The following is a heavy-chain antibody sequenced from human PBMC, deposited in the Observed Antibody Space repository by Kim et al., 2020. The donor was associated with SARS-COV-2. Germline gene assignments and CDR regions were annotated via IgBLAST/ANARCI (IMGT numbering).Heavy chain of an antibody. CDR3: AKVRLEWFGEISFDD. Sequence: ASVKVSCKASDYPFTSYGISWLRQAPGQGLEWMGWINPYNGNTRSAQTLQGRVTMTTDTSTRVAYMELRSLRSDDTAMYYCAKVRLEWFGEISFDDWGQGTLVTVSS. D-gene: IGHD3-10*01. CDR2: INPYNGNT. V-gene: IGHV1-18*04. CDR1: DYPFTSYG. J-gene: IGHJ4*02.